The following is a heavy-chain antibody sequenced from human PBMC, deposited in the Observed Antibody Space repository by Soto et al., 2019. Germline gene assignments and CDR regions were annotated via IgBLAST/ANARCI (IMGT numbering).Heavy chain of an antibody. J-gene: IGHJ4*02. Sequence: GGFLRLSCAASGFTFSSYGRSWVRQAPGKGLEWVSAISGSGGSTYYADSVKGRFTISRDNSKNTLYLQMNSLRAEDTAVYYCAKDLVSGYDYRGFDYWGQGTLVTVSS. CDR1: GFTFSSYG. D-gene: IGHD5-12*01. CDR3: AKDLVSGYDYRGFDY. CDR2: ISGSGGST. V-gene: IGHV3-23*01.